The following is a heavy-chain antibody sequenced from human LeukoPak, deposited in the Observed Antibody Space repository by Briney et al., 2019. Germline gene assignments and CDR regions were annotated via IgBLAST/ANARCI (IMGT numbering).Heavy chain of an antibody. V-gene: IGHV4-34*01. D-gene: IGHD3-22*01. J-gene: IGHJ3*02. Sequence: TSETLSLTCAVYGGSFSGYYWSWIRQPPGKGLEWIGEINHSGSTNYNPSLKSRVTMSVDTSKNQFSLKLSSVTAADTAVYYCARGSDSSITGGAFDIWGQRTMVTVSS. CDR2: INHSGST. CDR3: ARGSDSSITGGAFDI. CDR1: GGSFSGYY.